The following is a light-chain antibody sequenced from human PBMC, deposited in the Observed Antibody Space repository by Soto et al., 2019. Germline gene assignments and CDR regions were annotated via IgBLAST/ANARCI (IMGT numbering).Light chain of an antibody. Sequence: EIVLTQSPGTLPLSPGERATLSCRASQSVSSNLAWYQQKPGQAPRLLIYGASTRATGIPARFSGSGSGTEFTLTISSLQAEDVAVYYCQQYYSNPLTFGGGTKVDIK. CDR3: QQYYSNPLT. CDR2: GAS. V-gene: IGKV3-15*01. CDR1: QSVSSN. J-gene: IGKJ4*01.